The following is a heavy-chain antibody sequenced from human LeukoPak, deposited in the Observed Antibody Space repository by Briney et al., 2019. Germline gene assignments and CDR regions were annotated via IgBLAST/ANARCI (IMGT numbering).Heavy chain of an antibody. CDR1: GGSFSGYY. J-gene: IGHJ3*02. V-gene: IGHV4-34*01. D-gene: IGHD3-22*01. CDR3: ARGLDDSSGYYPSDAFDI. CDR2: INHSGST. Sequence: PETLSLTCAVYGGSFSGYYWSWIRQPPGKGLEWIGEINHSGSTNYNPSLKSRVTISVDTSKNQFSLKLSSVTAADTAVYYCARGLDDSSGYYPSDAFDIWGQGTMVTVSS.